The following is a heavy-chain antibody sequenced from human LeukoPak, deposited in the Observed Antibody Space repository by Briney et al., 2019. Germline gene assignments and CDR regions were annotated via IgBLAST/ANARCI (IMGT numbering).Heavy chain of an antibody. V-gene: IGHV4-59*01. CDR3: ARMMDIAWGMDV. Sequence: SETLSLTCTVSGNSIGSYYWSWIRQPPGQVLEWIGHIYDSGSTKYNPSLKSRVTISVDTSKNQFSLKLTSVTAADTAVYYCARMMDIAWGMDVWGQGTTVTVSS. D-gene: IGHD2-21*01. J-gene: IGHJ6*02. CDR2: IYDSGST. CDR1: GNSIGSYY.